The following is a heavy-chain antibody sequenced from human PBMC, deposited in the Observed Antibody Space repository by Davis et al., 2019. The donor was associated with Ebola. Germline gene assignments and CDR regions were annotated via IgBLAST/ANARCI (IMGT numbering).Heavy chain of an antibody. D-gene: IGHD6-6*01. V-gene: IGHV7-4-1*02. CDR3: AREGNPVPFDY. J-gene: IGHJ4*02. Sequence: ASVKVSCKASGYTFTSYAMNWVRQAPGQGLEWLGWTDTNTGNPTYAQGFTGRFVFSLDTSVSTAYLHISSLKAEDTAVYYCAREGNPVPFDYWGQGTLVTVSS. CDR1: GYTFTSYA. CDR2: TDTNTGNP.